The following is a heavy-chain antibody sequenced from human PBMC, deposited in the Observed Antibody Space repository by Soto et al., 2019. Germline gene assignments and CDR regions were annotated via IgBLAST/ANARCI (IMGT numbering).Heavy chain of an antibody. V-gene: IGHV4-39*01. CDR2: IFYSGST. CDR1: GGSISSSRSY. D-gene: IGHD2-2*01. Sequence: QLQLQESGPGLVKASETLSLTCNVSGGSISSSRSYWAWIRQPPGKGLEWIANIFYSGSTYYNPSLASLVTVSVDTSKNQFSLRLSSVTAADTAVYYCARQPTTADIDLWFDSRGQGSLVTVSS. J-gene: IGHJ5*01. CDR3: ARQPTTADIDLWFDS.